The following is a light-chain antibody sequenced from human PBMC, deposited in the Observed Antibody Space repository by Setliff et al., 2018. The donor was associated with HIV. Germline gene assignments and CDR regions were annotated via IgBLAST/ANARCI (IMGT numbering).Light chain of an antibody. V-gene: IGLV3-21*03. J-gene: IGLJ1*01. CDR3: QVWDSSSDHHV. Sequence: SYELPQPPSVSVAPGKTARITCGGNNIGSKSVHWYQQKPGQAPVLVVYDDNDRPSGIPERFSGSNSGNTATLTISRVEAGDEADYYCQVWDSSSDHHVFGTGTRSPS. CDR2: DDN. CDR1: NIGSKS.